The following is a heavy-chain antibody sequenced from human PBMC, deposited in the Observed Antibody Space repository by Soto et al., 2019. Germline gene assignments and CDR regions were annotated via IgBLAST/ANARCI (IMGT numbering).Heavy chain of an antibody. CDR2: IIPIFGTA. Sequence: GASVKVSCKASGGTFSSYAISWVRQAPGQGLEWMGGIIPIFGTANYAQKFQGRVTITADESTSTAYMELSSLRSEDTAVYYCASNQENVYKYYYYYYGMDVWGQGTTVTVSS. V-gene: IGHV1-69*13. J-gene: IGHJ6*02. CDR3: ASNQENVYKYYYYYYGMDV. CDR1: GGTFSSYA. D-gene: IGHD1-20*01.